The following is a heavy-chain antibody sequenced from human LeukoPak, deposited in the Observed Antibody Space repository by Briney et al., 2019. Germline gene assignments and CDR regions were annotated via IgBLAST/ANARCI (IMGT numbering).Heavy chain of an antibody. J-gene: IGHJ4*02. CDR1: GFTFSNYG. CDR3: AIGPRKTTVIVPVDY. D-gene: IGHD4-17*01. V-gene: IGHV3-33*01. CDR2: IWYDASNK. Sequence: GGSLRLSCAASGFTFSNYGMHWVRQAPGKGLEGVAVIWYDASNKYYADSVKGRFTISRDNSKSTLFLQMTSLRAEDTAVYYCAIGPRKTTVIVPVDYWGQGTLVTVSS.